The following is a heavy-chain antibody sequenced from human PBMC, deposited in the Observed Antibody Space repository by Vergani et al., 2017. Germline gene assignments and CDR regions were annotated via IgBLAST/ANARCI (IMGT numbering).Heavy chain of an antibody. CDR1: GFTVSSNY. J-gene: IGHJ1*01. CDR3: ARDFEGYDYIWGSYRRYFQH. V-gene: IGHV3-66*02. CDR2: IYSGGST. D-gene: IGHD3-16*02. Sequence: EVQLVESGGGLVQPGGSLRLSCAASGFTVSSNYMSWVRQAPGKGLEWVSVIYSGGSTYYADSVKGRFTISRDNSKNTLYLQMNSLRAEDTAVYYCARDFEGYDYIWGSYRRYFQHWGQGTLVTVSS.